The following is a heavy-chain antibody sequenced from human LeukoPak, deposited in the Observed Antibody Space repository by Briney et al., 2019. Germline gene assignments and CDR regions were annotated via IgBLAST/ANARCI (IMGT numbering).Heavy chain of an antibody. CDR3: AKGGSVAARPLFDY. V-gene: IGHV3-43D*03. Sequence: GGSLRLSCAVSGFTFDDYAMHWVRQAPGKGLEWVSFITWDGGSASYADSVRGRFTISRDNNKSSLYLQMNSLRVEDTAVYYCAKGGSVAARPLFDYWGQGTLVTVSS. CDR1: GFTFDDYA. D-gene: IGHD6-6*01. CDR2: ITWDGGSA. J-gene: IGHJ4*02.